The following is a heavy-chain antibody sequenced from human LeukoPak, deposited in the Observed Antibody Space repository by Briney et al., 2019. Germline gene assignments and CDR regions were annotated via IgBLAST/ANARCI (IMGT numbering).Heavy chain of an antibody. D-gene: IGHD2-15*01. Sequence: SETLSLTCAVYGGSFSGYYWSWIRQPPGKGLEWIGEINHSGSTNYNPSLKSRVTMSVDTSKNQFSLKLSSVTAADTAVYYCAREGVGTVVVVAATQGLFDYWGQGTLVTVSS. V-gene: IGHV4-34*01. CDR2: INHSGST. CDR1: GGSFSGYY. CDR3: AREGVGTVVVVAATQGLFDY. J-gene: IGHJ4*02.